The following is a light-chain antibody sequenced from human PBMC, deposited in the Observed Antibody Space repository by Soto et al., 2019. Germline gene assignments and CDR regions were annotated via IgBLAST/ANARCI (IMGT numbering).Light chain of an antibody. V-gene: IGKV3-20*01. CDR2: GAS. CDR1: LSVSSSY. CDR3: QQFSSYPLT. Sequence: EIVLTQSPGTLSLSPGERATLSCRASLSVSSSYLAWYQQKPGQPPRLLLFGASSRATGIPDRFSASGSGTDFTLTISRLEPEDFAVYYCQQFSSYPLTFGGGTKVDIK. J-gene: IGKJ4*01.